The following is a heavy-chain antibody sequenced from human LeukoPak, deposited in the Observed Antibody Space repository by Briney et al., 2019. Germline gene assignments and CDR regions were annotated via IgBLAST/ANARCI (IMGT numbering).Heavy chain of an antibody. Sequence: GGSLRLSCAASGFTFSSDWMSWVRQAPGKGLEWVANIKEDGSEKYYVESVKGRFTISRDNAQSPRYMQMKSVKAEDKAVYYCPRDLSGYSYGVGMDVWGKRTTVTVSS. CDR1: GFTFSSDW. CDR2: IKEDGSEK. CDR3: PRDLSGYSYGVGMDV. D-gene: IGHD5-18*01. V-gene: IGHV3-7*01. J-gene: IGHJ6*04.